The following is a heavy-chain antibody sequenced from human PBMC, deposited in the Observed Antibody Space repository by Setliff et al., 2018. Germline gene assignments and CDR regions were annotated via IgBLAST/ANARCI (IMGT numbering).Heavy chain of an antibody. D-gene: IGHD3-16*01. Sequence: ASVKVSCKTSGFSFSTFGFSWVRQAPGQGLEWMGWISPYSGESNYAQKFQDRLTVTADTSTKTTYVELRSLTSDDTAVYFCTRSRAPRVVLAADFDLWGQGTLVTVSS. CDR1: GFSFSTFG. CDR2: ISPYSGES. J-gene: IGHJ4*02. CDR3: TRSRAPRVVLAADFDL. V-gene: IGHV1-18*01.